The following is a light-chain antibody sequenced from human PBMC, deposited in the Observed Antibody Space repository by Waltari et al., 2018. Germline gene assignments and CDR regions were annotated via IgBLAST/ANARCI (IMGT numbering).Light chain of an antibody. Sequence: QSVLTQPPSVSGAPGQRVTISCTGRSSNIGSGFGFHWYQQFPGSAPRLVIFDNNIRPSGVPDRFSGSKSGTSASLTITGLQAEDEADYYCQSYDSGREVFGGGTKLTV. CDR3: QSYDSGREV. CDR1: SSNIGSGFG. CDR2: DNN. V-gene: IGLV1-40*01. J-gene: IGLJ3*02.